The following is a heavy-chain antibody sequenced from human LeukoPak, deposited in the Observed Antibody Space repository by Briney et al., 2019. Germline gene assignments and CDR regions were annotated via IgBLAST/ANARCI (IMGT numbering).Heavy chain of an antibody. Sequence: PGGSLRLSCAASGFTFSSYAMSWVRQAPGKGLEWVSAISGSGDSTYYADSVKGRFTISRDNSKNTLYLQMNSLRAEDTAVYYCAGLNSYYDFWSGYYRESYFDYWGQGTLVTVSS. V-gene: IGHV3-23*01. CDR3: AGLNSYYDFWSGYYRESYFDY. CDR2: ISGSGDST. D-gene: IGHD3-3*01. J-gene: IGHJ4*02. CDR1: GFTFSSYA.